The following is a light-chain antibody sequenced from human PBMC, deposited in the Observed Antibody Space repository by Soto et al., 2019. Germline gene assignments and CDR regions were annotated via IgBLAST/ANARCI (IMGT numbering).Light chain of an antibody. J-gene: IGLJ3*02. CDR1: YAR. CDR3: SSYTGDSVL. V-gene: IGLV2-18*02. Sequence: QSALTQPPSVSGSPGLSVTISCTGTYARVTWYQQAPGTAPKLIIYEVSNRPSGVPDRFSGSKSGNTASLTISGLQAEDEADYYCSSYTGDSVLFGGGTKLTVL. CDR2: EVS.